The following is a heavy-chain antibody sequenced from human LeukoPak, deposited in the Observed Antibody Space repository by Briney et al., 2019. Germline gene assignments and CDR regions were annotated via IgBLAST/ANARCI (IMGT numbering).Heavy chain of an antibody. CDR2: ISAYNGNT. CDR3: ARGWLAETTVVTPYNY. J-gene: IGHJ4*02. CDR1: GYIFNSYG. V-gene: IGHV1-18*01. D-gene: IGHD4-23*01. Sequence: ASVKVSCKASGYIFNSYGITWVRQAPGQGLEWMGWISAYNGNTNYAQKFRGRVTITAVESMSTAYMELTSLRYEDTAVYYCARGWLAETTVVTPYNYWGQGTLVTVSS.